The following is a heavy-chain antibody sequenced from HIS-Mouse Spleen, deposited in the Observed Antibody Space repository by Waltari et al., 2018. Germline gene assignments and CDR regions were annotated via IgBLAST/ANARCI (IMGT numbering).Heavy chain of an antibody. CDR2: IYYRGST. CDR1: GGSISSSSYY. D-gene: IGHD6-13*01. J-gene: IGHJ2*01. CDR3: AREIPYSSSLYDWYFDL. Sequence: QLQLQESGPGLVKPSETLSLTCTVSGGSISSSSYYWGWIRQPPGKGLGWIGSIYYRGSTYANPALKSRVTISVDTSKDQFSLTLSSVTAADTAVYYCAREIPYSSSLYDWYFDLWGRGTLVTVSS. V-gene: IGHV4-39*07.